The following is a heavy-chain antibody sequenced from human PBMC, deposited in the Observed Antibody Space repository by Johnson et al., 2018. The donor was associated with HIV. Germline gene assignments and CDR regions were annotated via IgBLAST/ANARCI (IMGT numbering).Heavy chain of an antibody. CDR1: GFTFSNYG. CDR3: AKGDYYDSRAAFDI. V-gene: IGHV3-33*06. CDR2: IWYDGSNK. Sequence: QMQLVESGGGVVQPGGSLRLSCAASGFTFSNYGMHWVRQAPGKGLEWVSVIWYDGSNKYYTDSVKGRFTISRDNSKNTLFLQMNSLRAEDTAVYYCAKGDYYDSRAAFDIWGQGTMVTVSS. J-gene: IGHJ3*02. D-gene: IGHD3-22*01.